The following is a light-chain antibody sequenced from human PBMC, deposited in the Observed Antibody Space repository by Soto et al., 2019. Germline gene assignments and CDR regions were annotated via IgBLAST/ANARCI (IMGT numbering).Light chain of an antibody. J-gene: IGKJ3*01. CDR3: QQANSFHLT. V-gene: IGKV1-12*01. CDR2: SAS. CDR1: QGISRW. Sequence: DIQMTQSPSSVSASVGDRVTISCRASQGISRWLAWYQQKPEKAPSLLIFSASALYSGVPSQFSGSEAWIDFTAITINPQHQDFAQYYCQQANSFHLTFGPRTQVPIQ.